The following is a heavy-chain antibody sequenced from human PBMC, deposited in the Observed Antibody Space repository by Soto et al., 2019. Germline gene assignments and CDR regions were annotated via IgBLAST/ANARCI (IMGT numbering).Heavy chain of an antibody. J-gene: IGHJ4*02. CDR1: GFTFSSYA. Sequence: LRLSCAASGFTFSSYAMHWVRQAPGKGLEWVAVISYDGSNKYYADSVKGRFTISRDNSKNTLYLQMNSLRAEDTAVYYCARESGYYDYWGQGTLVTVSS. D-gene: IGHD3-22*01. V-gene: IGHV3-30-3*01. CDR3: ARESGYYDY. CDR2: ISYDGSNK.